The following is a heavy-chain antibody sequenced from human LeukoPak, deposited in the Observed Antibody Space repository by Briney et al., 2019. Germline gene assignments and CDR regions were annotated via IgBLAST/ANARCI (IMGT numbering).Heavy chain of an antibody. Sequence: SETLSLTCAVSGGSISSSNWWSWVRQPPGKGLEWIGEIYHSGSTNYNPSLKSRVTISVDKSKNQFSLKLSSVTAADTAVYYCARRPYYYDSSGSPFGYWGQGTLVTVSS. D-gene: IGHD3-22*01. V-gene: IGHV4-4*02. J-gene: IGHJ4*02. CDR2: IYHSGST. CDR3: ARRPYYYDSSGSPFGY. CDR1: GGSISSSNW.